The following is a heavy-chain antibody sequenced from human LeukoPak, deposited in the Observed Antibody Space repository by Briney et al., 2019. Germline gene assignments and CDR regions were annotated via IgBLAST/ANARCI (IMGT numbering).Heavy chain of an antibody. D-gene: IGHD2-2*01. CDR3: ARATYCSSTSCSLVFMDV. V-gene: IGHV4-59*08. CDR1: GGSISSYS. CDR2: IYYSGST. J-gene: IGHJ6*02. Sequence: SETLSLTCTVSGGSISSYSWSWLRQPPGKGLEWIGYIYYSGSTNYNPSLKRRVTISVDTSKNQFSLKLRSVTAADTAVYYCARATYCSSTSCSLVFMDVWGQGTTVTVSS.